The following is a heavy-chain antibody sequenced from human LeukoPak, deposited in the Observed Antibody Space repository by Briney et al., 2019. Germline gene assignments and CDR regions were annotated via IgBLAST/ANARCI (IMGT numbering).Heavy chain of an antibody. Sequence: NPSETLSLTCTVSGGSISSTNYYWGWIHQPPGKGLEWIASVYYSGSTYYNPSLQSRVTISVDTSKNQFSLKLSSVTAADTAVYYCARDITMIRGKPWSWFDPWGQGTLVTVSS. D-gene: IGHD3-10*01. V-gene: IGHV4-39*07. CDR2: VYYSGST. CDR3: ARDITMIRGKPWSWFDP. CDR1: GGSISSTNYY. J-gene: IGHJ5*02.